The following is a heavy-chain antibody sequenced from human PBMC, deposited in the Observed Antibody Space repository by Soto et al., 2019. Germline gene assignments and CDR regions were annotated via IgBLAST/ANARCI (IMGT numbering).Heavy chain of an antibody. D-gene: IGHD3-10*01. V-gene: IGHV3-23*01. J-gene: IGHJ4*02. Sequence: EVQLLESGGGLIEPGGSLRLSCAASGFTFSSYAMSWVRQAPGKGLAWVSAISGSGGSTYYADSVKGRFTISRDNSKNTLYLQMNSLRAEDTAVYYFAKSVDPLLWFGELLGYFDYWGQGTLVTVSS. CDR2: ISGSGGST. CDR1: GFTFSSYA. CDR3: AKSVDPLLWFGELLGYFDY.